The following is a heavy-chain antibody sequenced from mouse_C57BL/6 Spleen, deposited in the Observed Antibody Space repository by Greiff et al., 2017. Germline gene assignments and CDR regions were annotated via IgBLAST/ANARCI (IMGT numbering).Heavy chain of an antibody. Sequence: QVLLQQPGAELVKPGASVKLSCKASGYTFTSYWMHWVKQRPGQGLEWIGMIHPNSGSTNYNEKFKSKATLTVDKSSSTAYMQLSSLTSEDSAVYYCARWLPGYFDYWGQGTTLTVSS. CDR2: IHPNSGST. J-gene: IGHJ2*01. D-gene: IGHD2-2*01. CDR3: ARWLPGYFDY. CDR1: GYTFTSYW. V-gene: IGHV1-64*01.